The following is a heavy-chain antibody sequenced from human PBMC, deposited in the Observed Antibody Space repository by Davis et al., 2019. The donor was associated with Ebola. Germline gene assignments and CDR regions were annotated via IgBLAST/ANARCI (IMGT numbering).Heavy chain of an antibody. V-gene: IGHV3-21*01. CDR2: ISSSSSNI. Sequence: PGGSLRLSCVASGFAFNTYSFNWVRQAPGKGLEWVSSISSSSSNIYYADSVKGRFTISRDSAKNSLSLQMNSLRDEDTAVYYCARPIVTSTNRPDYWGQGTLVTVSS. CDR1: GFAFNTYS. D-gene: IGHD1-26*01. CDR3: ARPIVTSTNRPDY. J-gene: IGHJ4*02.